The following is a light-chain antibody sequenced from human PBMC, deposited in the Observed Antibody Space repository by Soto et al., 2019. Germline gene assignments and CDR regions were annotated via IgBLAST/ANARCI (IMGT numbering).Light chain of an antibody. Sequence: QSALTQPASVSGSPGQSITISCTGTSSDVGGYNYVSWYQQHPGKAPTLMISEVSNRPSGVSNRFSGSKSGNMASLTISGLQAEDEADYYCSSYTGSNLGVFGTGTKVTVL. J-gene: IGLJ1*01. CDR3: SSYTGSNLGV. V-gene: IGLV2-14*01. CDR1: SSDVGGYNY. CDR2: EVS.